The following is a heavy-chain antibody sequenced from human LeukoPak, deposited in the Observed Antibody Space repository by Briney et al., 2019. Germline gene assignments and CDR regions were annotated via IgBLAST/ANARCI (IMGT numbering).Heavy chain of an antibody. CDR3: ATDMVGYCGGVTCYSEAY. CDR2: FDPEGGKT. D-gene: IGHD2-15*01. CDR1: GYTLTELS. J-gene: IGHJ4*02. Sequence: ASVKVSCTVSGYTLTELSMHWVRQAPGKGLEWMGGFDPEGGKTIYAQNLHGRLTVTDDTSTDTAYMHLSSLRSEDTAVYYCATDMVGYCGGVTCYSEAYWGQGTLVTVSS. V-gene: IGHV1-24*01.